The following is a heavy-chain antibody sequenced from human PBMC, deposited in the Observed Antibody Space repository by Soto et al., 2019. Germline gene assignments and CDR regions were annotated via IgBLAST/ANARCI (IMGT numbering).Heavy chain of an antibody. V-gene: IGHV3-21*01. CDR2: ISSSSSSYI. Sequence: PGGSLRLSCAASGFTFSSYSMNWVRQAPGKGLEWVSSISSSSSSYIYYADSVKGRFTISRDNAKNSLYLQMNSLRAEDTAVYYCARSRGGSSWYYGMDVWGQGTTVTVSS. J-gene: IGHJ6*02. CDR3: ARSRGGSSWYYGMDV. D-gene: IGHD6-13*01. CDR1: GFTFSSYS.